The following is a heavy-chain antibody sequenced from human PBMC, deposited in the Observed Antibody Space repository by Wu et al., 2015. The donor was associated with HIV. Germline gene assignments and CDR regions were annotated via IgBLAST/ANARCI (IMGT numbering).Heavy chain of an antibody. V-gene: IGHV1-46*02. CDR3: ARVFHASGTHGWSYYFDP. D-gene: IGHD3-10*01. Sequence: QVRLMQSGAEVRKPGASVKVSCQTSGYEFDSFYLHWVRQAPGQGLEWLGVIDPRSRSTAYAQKFQDRVKVTSDTSTSTVYVELSSLRSEDTAIYYCARVFHASGTHGWSYYFDPWGQGTLVTVSS. CDR2: IDPRSRST. J-gene: IGHJ5*02. CDR1: GYEFDSFY.